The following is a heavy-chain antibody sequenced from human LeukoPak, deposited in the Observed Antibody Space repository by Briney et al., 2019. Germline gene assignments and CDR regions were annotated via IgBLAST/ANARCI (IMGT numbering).Heavy chain of an antibody. J-gene: IGHJ5*02. Sequence: GGSLRLSCVASGFTYSSYGMHWVHQAPGKELEWVAVISYDGSYKYYADSVKGRFTISRDNSKNTLSLQMNSLRGEDTAVYYCAKAMDAIVVVTVIQTWGQGTLVTVSS. CDR2: ISYDGSYK. CDR3: AKAMDAIVVVTVIQT. CDR1: GFTYSSYG. V-gene: IGHV3-30*18. D-gene: IGHD2-21*02.